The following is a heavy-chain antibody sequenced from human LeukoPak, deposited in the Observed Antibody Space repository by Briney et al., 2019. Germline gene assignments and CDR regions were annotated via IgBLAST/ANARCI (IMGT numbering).Heavy chain of an antibody. Sequence: SETLSLTCTVSGGSIRSYYCSWIRQPPGKGLEWIGYIHYTGSTNYNPSLKSRVTISVDTSKNQFSLQLSSVTATYTAVYFCARHSSSWYPDYWGQGTLVTVSS. CDR2: IHYTGST. CDR3: ARHSSSWYPDY. D-gene: IGHD6-13*01. J-gene: IGHJ4*02. V-gene: IGHV4-59*08. CDR1: GGSIRSYY.